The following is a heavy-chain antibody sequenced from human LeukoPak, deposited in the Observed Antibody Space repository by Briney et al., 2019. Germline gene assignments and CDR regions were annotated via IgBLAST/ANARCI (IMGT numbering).Heavy chain of an antibody. Sequence: GGSLRLSCAASGFTIDDYAMHWVRQAPGKGLEWVSGITWNRDNIGYGDSVKGRFTISRDNVKNVLYLQMTSLRPEDTALYYCAKDLSSAITSALVLDVWGQGTTVIVSS. J-gene: IGHJ6*02. V-gene: IGHV3-9*01. CDR1: GFTIDDYA. CDR3: AKDLSSAITSALVLDV. D-gene: IGHD3-22*01. CDR2: ITWNRDNI.